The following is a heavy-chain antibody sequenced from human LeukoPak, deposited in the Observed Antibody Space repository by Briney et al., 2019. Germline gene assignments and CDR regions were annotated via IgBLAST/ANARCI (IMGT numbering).Heavy chain of an antibody. J-gene: IGHJ3*02. CDR3: ARDRGYSGYDLPPDAFDI. V-gene: IGHV4-30-2*01. Sequence: SETLSLTCTVSGGSISSGGYYWSWIRQPPGKGLEWIGYIYHSGSTYYNPSLKSRVTISVDRSKNQFSLKLSSVTAADTAVYYCARDRGYSGYDLPPDAFDIWGQGTMVTVSS. D-gene: IGHD5-12*01. CDR1: GGSISSGGYY. CDR2: IYHSGST.